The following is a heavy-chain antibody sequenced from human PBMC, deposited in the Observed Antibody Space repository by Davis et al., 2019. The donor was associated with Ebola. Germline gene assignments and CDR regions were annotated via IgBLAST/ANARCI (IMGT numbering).Heavy chain of an antibody. V-gene: IGHV1-8*02. J-gene: IGHJ4*02. D-gene: IGHD1-26*01. Sequence: ASVKVSCKASGYTFTSYGISWVRQAPGQGLEWMGWMNPNSGNTGYAQEFQGRITMTRNISISTAYMELSSLRSEDTAVYYCARRVGARSGFDYWGQGSLVTVSS. CDR2: MNPNSGNT. CDR3: ARRVGARSGFDY. CDR1: GYTFTSYG.